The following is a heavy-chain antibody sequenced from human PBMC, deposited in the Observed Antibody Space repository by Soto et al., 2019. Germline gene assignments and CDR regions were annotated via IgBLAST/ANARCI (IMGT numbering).Heavy chain of an antibody. CDR3: ARGRTYYDP. Sequence: QMQLQESGPGLVKPSQTLSLTCTVSRGSISSGGYYWSWIRHHPGKGLEWIGSIFYSGFHHYNPSLKSRCNMSVYTSMRQLSLTLRFATAADTAIYYCARGRTYYDPWGQGTVVTASS. J-gene: IGHJ5*02. CDR1: RGSISSGGYY. D-gene: IGHD3-10*01. V-gene: IGHV4-31*03. CDR2: IFYSGFH.